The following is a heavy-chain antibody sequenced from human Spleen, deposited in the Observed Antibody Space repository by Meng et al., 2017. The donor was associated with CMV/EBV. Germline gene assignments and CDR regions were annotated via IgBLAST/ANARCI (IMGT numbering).Heavy chain of an antibody. CDR2: IRYDGSNK. Sequence: GESLKISCAASGFTFSSYGMHWVRQAPGKGLEWVAFIRYDGSNKYYADSVKGRCTISRDNSKNTLYLQMNSLRAEDTAVYYCARDSGIAVAGDAFDIWGQGTMVTVSS. J-gene: IGHJ3*02. CDR3: ARDSGIAVAGDAFDI. D-gene: IGHD6-19*01. V-gene: IGHV3-30*02. CDR1: GFTFSSYG.